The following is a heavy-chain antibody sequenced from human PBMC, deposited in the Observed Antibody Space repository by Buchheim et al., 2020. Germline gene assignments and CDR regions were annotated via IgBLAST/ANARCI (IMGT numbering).Heavy chain of an antibody. D-gene: IGHD6-19*01. V-gene: IGHV3-30*18. Sequence: QVQLVESGGGVVQPGRSLRLSCAASGFTFSSYGMHWVRQAPAKGLEWVAVISYDGSNKYYADSVKGRFTISRDNSKNTLYLQMNSLRAEDTAVYYCANGLLSSGWVFDYWGQGTL. CDR2: ISYDGSNK. J-gene: IGHJ4*02. CDR1: GFTFSSYG. CDR3: ANGLLSSGWVFDY.